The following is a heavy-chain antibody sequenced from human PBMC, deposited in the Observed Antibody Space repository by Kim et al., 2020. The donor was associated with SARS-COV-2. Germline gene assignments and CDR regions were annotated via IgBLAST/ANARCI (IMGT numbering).Heavy chain of an antibody. D-gene: IGHD5-18*01. V-gene: IGHV3-20*01. Sequence: GGSLRLSCAASGFTFDDYGMSWVRQAPGKGLEWVSGINWNGGSTGYADSVKGRFTISRDNAKNSLYLQMNSLRAEDTALYHCAREKDPHTAMVTPYWYFDLWGRGTLVTVSS. CDR3: AREKDPHTAMVTPYWYFDL. J-gene: IGHJ2*01. CDR2: INWNGGST. CDR1: GFTFDDYG.